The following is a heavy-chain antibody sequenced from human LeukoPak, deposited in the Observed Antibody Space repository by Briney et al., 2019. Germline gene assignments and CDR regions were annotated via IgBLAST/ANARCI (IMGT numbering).Heavy chain of an antibody. CDR1: GFTFSSYS. CDR3: AKGAWRGYSHFDY. Sequence: GGSLRLSCAASGFTFSSYSMNWVRQAPGKGLEWVSSISSSSSYIYYADSVKGRFTISRDNAKNSLYLQMNSLRAEDTAVYYCAKGAWRGYSHFDYWGQGTLVTVSS. V-gene: IGHV3-21*01. CDR2: ISSSSSYI. D-gene: IGHD1-1*01. J-gene: IGHJ4*02.